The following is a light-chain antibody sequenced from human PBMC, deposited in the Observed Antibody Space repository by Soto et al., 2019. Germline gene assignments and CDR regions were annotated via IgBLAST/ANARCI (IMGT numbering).Light chain of an antibody. CDR3: QQYNNWPRT. CDR2: GAS. J-gene: IGKJ1*01. CDR1: QSVSNN. Sequence: ESVLTQSPGTLSLSPGERATLSCRASQSVSNNLAWYQQKLGQAPRLLIYGASTRATGIPARFSGSGSGTEFTLTISSLQSEDFAVYYCQQYNNWPRTFGQGTKVDIK. V-gene: IGKV3D-15*01.